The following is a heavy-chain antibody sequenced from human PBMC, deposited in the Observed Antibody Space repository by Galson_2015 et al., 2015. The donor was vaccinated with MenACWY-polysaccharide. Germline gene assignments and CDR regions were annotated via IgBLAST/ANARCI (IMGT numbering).Heavy chain of an antibody. D-gene: IGHD3-10*01. Sequence: SLRLSCAASGFTFSNYVMSWVRQAPGKGLEGVSAISGSGDITYYADSVKGRFTISRDKSKNTLYLQMNSLGAEDTAVYFCAKDHASFGWPTFDSWGPGTLVTVSS. CDR3: AKDHASFGWPTFDS. CDR1: GFTFSNYV. V-gene: IGHV3-23*01. J-gene: IGHJ4*02. CDR2: ISGSGDIT.